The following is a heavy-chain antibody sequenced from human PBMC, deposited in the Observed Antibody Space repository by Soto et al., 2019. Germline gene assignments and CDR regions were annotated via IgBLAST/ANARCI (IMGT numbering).Heavy chain of an antibody. V-gene: IGHV3-7*01. Sequence: VGSLRLSCAASGFTFSSYWMSWVRQAPGKGLEWVANIKQDGSEKYYVDSVKGRFTISRDNTKSSLYLQMNSLRAEDTAVYYCARTDKVYGMDVWGQGTTVTVSS. J-gene: IGHJ6*02. D-gene: IGHD2-15*01. CDR3: ARTDKVYGMDV. CDR1: GFTFSSYW. CDR2: IKQDGSEK.